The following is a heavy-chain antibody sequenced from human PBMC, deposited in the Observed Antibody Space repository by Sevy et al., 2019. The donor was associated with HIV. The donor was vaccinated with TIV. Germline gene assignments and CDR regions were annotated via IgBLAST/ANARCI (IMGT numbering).Heavy chain of an antibody. Sequence: ASVKVSCRASGGTFSSYTINWVRQAPGQGLEWMGGIIPIFGTANYAQKLQGRVTIIADESTTTAYMELNSLRSEDTAVYDCARGGGYYDKGMDVWGQGTTVTVSS. D-gene: IGHD3-22*01. CDR1: GGTFSSYT. CDR2: IIPIFGTA. CDR3: ARGGGYYDKGMDV. V-gene: IGHV1-69*13. J-gene: IGHJ6*02.